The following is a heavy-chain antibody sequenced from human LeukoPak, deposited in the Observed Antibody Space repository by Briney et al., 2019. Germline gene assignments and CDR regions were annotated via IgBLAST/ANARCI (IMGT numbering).Heavy chain of an antibody. Sequence: ASVKVSCKASGYTFTSYYMHWVRQAPGQGLKWMGIINPSGGSTSYAQKFQGRVTMTRDMSTSTVYMELSRLRSDDTAVYYCAREEAHGYSYGFDYWGQGTLVTVSS. D-gene: IGHD5-18*01. CDR3: AREEAHGYSYGFDY. CDR1: GYTFTSYY. V-gene: IGHV1-46*01. J-gene: IGHJ4*02. CDR2: INPSGGST.